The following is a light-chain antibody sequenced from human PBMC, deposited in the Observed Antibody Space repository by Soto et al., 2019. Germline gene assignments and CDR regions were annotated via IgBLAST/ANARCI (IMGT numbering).Light chain of an antibody. CDR1: ESVSHNY. J-gene: IGKJ3*01. CDR2: GVS. Sequence: EIVLTQSPGTLSLSPGEGATLSCRASESVSHNYLAWYQQKPGQAPRLLIYGVSFRATGIPARFSGSRSGTDFSLAIRRLEPDDFAVYYCHHHSYYRYFRVGPGTKV. CDR3: HHHSYYRYFR. V-gene: IGKV3-20*01.